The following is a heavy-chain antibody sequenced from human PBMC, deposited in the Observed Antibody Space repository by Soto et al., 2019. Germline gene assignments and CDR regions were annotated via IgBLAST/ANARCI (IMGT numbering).Heavy chain of an antibody. CDR1: GYTFTSYA. V-gene: IGHV1-3*05. D-gene: IGHD2-21*02. Sequence: QVQLVQSGAEEKKPGASVKVSCKASGYTFTSYAMHWVRQAPGQRLEWMGWINAGNGNTTYSQKFQGRVTITRDTSATTAYMELSSLRSDDTALYYCAISFVVVTALDYWGQGTLVTVSS. CDR2: INAGNGNT. CDR3: AISFVVVTALDY. J-gene: IGHJ4*02.